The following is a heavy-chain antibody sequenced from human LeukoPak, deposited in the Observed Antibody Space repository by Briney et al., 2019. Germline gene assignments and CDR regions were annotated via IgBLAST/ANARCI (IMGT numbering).Heavy chain of an antibody. CDR1: GFSVSDYW. J-gene: IGHJ5*02. CDR3: VRDGGTDWYDP. CDR2: IKQDGSEK. V-gene: IGHV3-7*01. D-gene: IGHD3-16*01. Sequence: GGSLRLSCAASGFSVSDYWMTWVRQAPGKGLEWVANIKQDGSEKTYVDSVKGRFTISRDNAKNSLYLQMKSLTVEDTAMYYCVRDGGTDWYDPWGQGTLVTVFS.